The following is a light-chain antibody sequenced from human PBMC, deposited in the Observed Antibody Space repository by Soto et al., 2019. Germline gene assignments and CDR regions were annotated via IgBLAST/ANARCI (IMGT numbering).Light chain of an antibody. V-gene: IGKV3-20*01. J-gene: IGKJ5*01. CDR3: QQYGRPPRAT. CDR1: QSVRSNY. Sequence: EIVLTQSPGTLSLSPGERATLSCRASQSVRSNYLAWYQQKPGRAPRLLIYGASSRATGIPDRFSGSGSGTDFTLTISRLEPEDFAVYYCQQYGRPPRATFGQGTRLEIK. CDR2: GAS.